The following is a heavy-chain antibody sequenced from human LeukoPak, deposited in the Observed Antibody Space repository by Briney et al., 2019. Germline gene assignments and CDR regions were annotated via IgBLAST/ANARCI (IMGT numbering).Heavy chain of an antibody. D-gene: IGHD2-21*01. Sequence: GGSLRLSCAASGFTSSSYWMSWVRQAPGKGLEWVANIKQDGSEKYYVDSVKGRFTISRDNAKNSLYLQMNSLRAEDTAVYYCARAGIIVAFDIWGQGTMVTVSS. V-gene: IGHV3-7*01. CDR3: ARAGIIVAFDI. J-gene: IGHJ3*02. CDR1: GFTSSSYW. CDR2: IKQDGSEK.